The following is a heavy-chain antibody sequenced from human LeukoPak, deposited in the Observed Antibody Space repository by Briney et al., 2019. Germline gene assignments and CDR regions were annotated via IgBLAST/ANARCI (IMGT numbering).Heavy chain of an antibody. V-gene: IGHV4-39*01. Sequence: PSETLSLTCTVSGGSISGSSWFWGWSRQPPGKGLEWIGSVSSCGTTYYNPSLKSRVTISLGTSKTQFSLKLSTVTDADTAIYYCSTYYFDSSGYLTGFDYWGQGTLVTVSS. CDR3: STYYFDSSGYLTGFDY. CDR2: VSSCGTT. D-gene: IGHD3-22*01. J-gene: IGHJ4*02. CDR1: GGSISGSSWF.